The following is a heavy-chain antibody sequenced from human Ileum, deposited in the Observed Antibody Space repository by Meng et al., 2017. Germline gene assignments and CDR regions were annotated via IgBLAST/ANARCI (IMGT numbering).Heavy chain of an antibody. J-gene: IGHJ4*02. Sequence: QLQLMQWGAGRLKPPGTLSLTCNVYGDSFTDYYWNWIRQPPGKGLEWIGEIHYSGSTNYNPSLESRVTISEDTSQKQFSLRLSSVTAADTAVYYCARRIRGGSYLGWGQGTLVTVSS. CDR3: ARRIRGGSYLG. CDR1: GDSFTDYY. V-gene: IGHV4-34*01. CDR2: IHYSGST. D-gene: IGHD1-26*01.